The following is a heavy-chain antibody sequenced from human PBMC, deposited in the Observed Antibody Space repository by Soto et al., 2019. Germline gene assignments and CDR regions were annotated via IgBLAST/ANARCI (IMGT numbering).Heavy chain of an antibody. D-gene: IGHD5-18*01. CDR3: ARGYSYGYFDY. CDR1: GFTFSSYG. CDR2: IWYDGSNK. Sequence: QVQLVESGGGVVQPGRSLKLSCAGSGFTFSSYGMHWVRRAPGKGLEWVSVIWYDGSNKYYADSVKGRFTISRDNSKNTLYLQMNSLRAEDTAVYYCARGYSYGYFDYWGQGTLVTVSS. J-gene: IGHJ4*02. V-gene: IGHV3-33*01.